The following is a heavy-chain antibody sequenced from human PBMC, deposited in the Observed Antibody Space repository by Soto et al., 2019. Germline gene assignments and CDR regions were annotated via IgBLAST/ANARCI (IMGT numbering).Heavy chain of an antibody. Sequence: GGSLRLSCAASGFTFSSYSMNWVRQAPGKGLEWVSYISSSSSTIYYADSVKGRFTISRDNAKNSLYLQMNSLRAEDTAVYYSARDVFVVVPAAMPRSDYYYGMDVWGQGTTVTVSS. J-gene: IGHJ6*02. V-gene: IGHV3-48*01. D-gene: IGHD2-2*01. CDR3: ARDVFVVVPAAMPRSDYYYGMDV. CDR2: ISSSSSTI. CDR1: GFTFSSYS.